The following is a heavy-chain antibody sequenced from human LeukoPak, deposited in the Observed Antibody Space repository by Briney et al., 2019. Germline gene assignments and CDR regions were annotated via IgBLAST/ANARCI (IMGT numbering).Heavy chain of an antibody. CDR2: IIPIFGTA. CDR3: ARRYCTNGVCYHDRGAFDI. V-gene: IGHV1-69*06. D-gene: IGHD2-8*01. CDR1: GYTFTSYA. J-gene: IGHJ3*02. Sequence: SVKVSCKASGYTFTSYAMNWVRQAPGQGLEWMVEIIPIFGTATYAQKFQGRVTITADTSTSTVYMELSSLRSEDTAVYYCARRYCTNGVCYHDRGAFDIWGQGTMVTVSS.